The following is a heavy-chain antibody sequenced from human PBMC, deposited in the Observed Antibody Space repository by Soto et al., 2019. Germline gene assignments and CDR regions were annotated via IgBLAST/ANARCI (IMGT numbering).Heavy chain of an antibody. D-gene: IGHD3-3*01. V-gene: IGHV1-18*01. CDR2: ISAYNGNT. CDR3: ATLPFGVFIKDYYGMDV. CDR1: GYTFTSYG. J-gene: IGHJ6*02. Sequence: ASVKVSCKASGYTFTSYGISWVRQAPGQGLEWMGWISAYNGNTNYAQKLQGRVTMTTDTSTSTAYMELRSLRSDDTAVYYCATLPFGVFIKDYYGMDVWGQGTTVSISS.